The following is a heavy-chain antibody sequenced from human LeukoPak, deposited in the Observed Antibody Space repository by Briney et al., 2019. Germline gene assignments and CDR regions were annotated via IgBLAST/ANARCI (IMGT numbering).Heavy chain of an antibody. Sequence: GGSLRLSCAASGFTFSSYGMHWVRQAPGKGLEWVAVIWYDGSNKYYADSVKGRFTISRDNSKNTLYLQMNSLRAEDTAVYYCARDTYYDSSGYSRGYGMDVWGQGTTVTVSS. CDR3: ARDTYYDSSGYSRGYGMDV. D-gene: IGHD3-22*01. CDR1: GFTFSSYG. V-gene: IGHV3-33*01. CDR2: IWYDGSNK. J-gene: IGHJ6*02.